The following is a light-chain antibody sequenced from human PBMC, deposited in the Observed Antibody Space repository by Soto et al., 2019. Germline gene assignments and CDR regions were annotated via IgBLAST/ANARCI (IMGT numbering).Light chain of an antibody. CDR3: AAWDDSLSEV. CDR1: SSNIGSNY. V-gene: IGLV1-47*01. CDR2: RNN. J-gene: IGLJ2*01. Sequence: QSVLTQPPSASGTPGQRVTISCSGSSSNIGSNYVYWYQQLPGTAPKLLIYRNNQRPSGVPDRFSGSKSGTSASLAIGGLRSEDEADYYCAAWDDSLSEVFGGGTKLTVL.